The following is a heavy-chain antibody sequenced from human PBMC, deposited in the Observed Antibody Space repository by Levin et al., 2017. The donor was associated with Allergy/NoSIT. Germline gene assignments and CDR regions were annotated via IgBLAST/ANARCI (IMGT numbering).Heavy chain of an antibody. Sequence: SVKVSCKASGGTFSRSAMSWVRQAPGQGLEWMGGIIPSLGTAHYAQKFQGRVTITADESTNIAYMELRSLISADTAVYYCGGMTSEGRFFDWLLPPYFYYGLDVWGQGTTVTVSS. D-gene: IGHD3-9*01. CDR3: GGMTSEGRFFDWLLPPYFYYGLDV. CDR1: GGTFSRSA. J-gene: IGHJ6*02. CDR2: IIPSLGTA. V-gene: IGHV1-69*13.